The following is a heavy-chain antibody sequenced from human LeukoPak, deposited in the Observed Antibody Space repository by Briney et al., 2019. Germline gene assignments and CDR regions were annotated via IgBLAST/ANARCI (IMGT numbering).Heavy chain of an antibody. Sequence: SETLSLTCAVYGGSFSGYYWSWIRQPPGKGLEWIGEINHSGSTNYNPSLKSRVTISVDTSKNQFSLKLSSVTAADTAVYYCARGTIVVVPYYFDYWGQGTLVPVSS. CDR2: INHSGST. J-gene: IGHJ4*02. CDR3: ARGTIVVVPYYFDY. CDR1: GGSFSGYY. V-gene: IGHV4-34*01. D-gene: IGHD3-22*01.